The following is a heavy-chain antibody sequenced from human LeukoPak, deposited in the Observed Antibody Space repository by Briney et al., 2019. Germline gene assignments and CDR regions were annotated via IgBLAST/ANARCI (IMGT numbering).Heavy chain of an antibody. V-gene: IGHV4-34*01. Sequence: KASETLSLTCTVSGGSISSYYWSWIRQPPGKGLEWIGEINHSGSTNYNPSLKSRVTISVDTSKNQFSLKLSSVTAADTAVYYCARTTPTYYDILTGYYTTDAFDIWGQGTMVTVSS. CDR1: GGSISSYY. CDR2: INHSGST. CDR3: ARTTPTYYDILTGYYTTDAFDI. J-gene: IGHJ3*02. D-gene: IGHD3-9*01.